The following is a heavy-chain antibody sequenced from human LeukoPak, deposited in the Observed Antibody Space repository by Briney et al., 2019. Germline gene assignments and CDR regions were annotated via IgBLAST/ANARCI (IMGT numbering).Heavy chain of an antibody. Sequence: ASVKVSCKVSGYTLTELSMHWVRQAPGRVLEWMGGFDSEDGETIYAQKFQGRVTMTEDTSTDTAYMELSSLRSEDTAVYYCATGGTYYYDSSGYSEYFQHWGQGTLVTVSS. J-gene: IGHJ1*01. D-gene: IGHD3-22*01. CDR3: ATGGTYYYDSSGYSEYFQH. CDR1: GYTLTELS. CDR2: FDSEDGET. V-gene: IGHV1-24*01.